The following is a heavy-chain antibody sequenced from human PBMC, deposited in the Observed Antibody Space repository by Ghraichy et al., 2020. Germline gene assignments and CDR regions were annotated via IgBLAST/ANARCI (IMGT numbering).Heavy chain of an antibody. CDR3: ARLGLAYGDHEYVPFVY. Sequence: ASVKVSCKASGYTFTAYHIYWVRQAPGQGLEWMGRLHPTSGVTKCAQKFQGRVTMTRDTSTSTAFMEVSRVRFDDTAVYYCARLGLAYGDHEYVPFVYWAKGALV. J-gene: IGHJ4*02. CDR2: LHPTSGVT. CDR1: GYTFTAYH. D-gene: IGHD4-17*01. V-gene: IGHV1-2*02.